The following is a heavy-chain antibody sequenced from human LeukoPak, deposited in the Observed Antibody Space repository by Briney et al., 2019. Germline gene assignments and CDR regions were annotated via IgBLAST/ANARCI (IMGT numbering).Heavy chain of an antibody. CDR2: IRSKANSYAT. CDR1: GFTFSGSA. Sequence: GGSLRLSCAASGFTFSGSAMHWVRQASGKGLEWVGRIRSKANSYATAYAASVKGRFTISRDDSKNTAYLQMNSLKTEDTAVYYCTSNYDSSGQNGGDAFDIWGQGTMVTVSS. CDR3: TSNYDSSGQNGGDAFDI. V-gene: IGHV3-73*01. D-gene: IGHD3-22*01. J-gene: IGHJ3*02.